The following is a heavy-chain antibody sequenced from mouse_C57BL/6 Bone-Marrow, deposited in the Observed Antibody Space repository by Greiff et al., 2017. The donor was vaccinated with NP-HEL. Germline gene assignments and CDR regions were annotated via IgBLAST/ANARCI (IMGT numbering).Heavy chain of an antibody. CDR2: SRNKANDYTT. CDR3: ARDNPYAMDY. Sequence: VKLVESGGGLVQSGRSLRLSCATSGFTFSDFYMEWVRQAPGKGLEWIAASRNKANDYTTEYSASVKGRFIVSRDTSQSILYLQMNALRAEDTAIYYCARDNPYAMDYWGQGTSVTVSS. CDR1: GFTFSDFY. J-gene: IGHJ4*01. V-gene: IGHV7-1*01.